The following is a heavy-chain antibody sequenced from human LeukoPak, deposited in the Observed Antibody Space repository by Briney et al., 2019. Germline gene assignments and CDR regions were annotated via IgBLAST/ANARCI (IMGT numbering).Heavy chain of an antibody. CDR1: GGTFSSYA. V-gene: IGHV1-69*05. Sequence: GASVKVSCKASGGTFSSYAISWVRQAPGQGLEWMGGIIPIFGTANYAQKFQGRVTITTDESTSTAYMELSSLRSEDTAVYYCARASEGYYDSSGYYNAFDIWGQGAMVTVSS. CDR3: ARASEGYYDSSGYYNAFDI. D-gene: IGHD3-22*01. CDR2: IIPIFGTA. J-gene: IGHJ3*02.